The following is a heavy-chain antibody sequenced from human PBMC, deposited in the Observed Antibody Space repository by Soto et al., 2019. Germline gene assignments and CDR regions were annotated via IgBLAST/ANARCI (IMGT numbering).Heavy chain of an antibody. D-gene: IGHD1-7*01. CDR1: GYTFSGYA. CDR2: INAGNGNT. Sequence: ASVKVSCKASGYTFSGYAMHWVRQAPGQRLEWMGWINAGNGNTKYSQKFQGRVTITRDTSASTAYMELSSLRSEDTAVYYCARVWTGTTASDYYYYMDVWGKGTTVTVSS. CDR3: ARVWTGTTASDYYYYMDV. V-gene: IGHV1-3*01. J-gene: IGHJ6*03.